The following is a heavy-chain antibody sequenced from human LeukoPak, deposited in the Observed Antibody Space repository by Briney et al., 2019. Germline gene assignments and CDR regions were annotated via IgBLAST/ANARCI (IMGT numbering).Heavy chain of an antibody. Sequence: GGSQRLSCEASGFTFSNYAMSWVRQAPGKGLEWVSTISGSGGSTYYADSVTGRFTFSRDNSKNTLFLQMNSLRVEDTALYFCAKGSIAAALWDYWGQGTLVTVSS. CDR3: AKGSIAAALWDY. V-gene: IGHV3-23*01. CDR1: GFTFSNYA. D-gene: IGHD6-13*01. CDR2: ISGSGGST. J-gene: IGHJ4*02.